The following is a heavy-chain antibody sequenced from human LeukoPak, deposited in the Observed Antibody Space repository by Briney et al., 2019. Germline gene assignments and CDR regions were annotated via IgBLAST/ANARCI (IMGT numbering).Heavy chain of an antibody. V-gene: IGHV4-59*01. CDR1: GGSINSYY. J-gene: IGHJ4*02. D-gene: IGHD1-26*01. CDR3: ARLGSSGYLDY. Sequence: PSETLSLTCTVSGGSINSYYWSWIRQPPGKGLEWIGYIYYSGSTNYNPSLKSRVTISVDTSKNQFSLKLSSVTAADTAVYYCARLGSSGYLDYWGQGTLVTVST. CDR2: IYYSGST.